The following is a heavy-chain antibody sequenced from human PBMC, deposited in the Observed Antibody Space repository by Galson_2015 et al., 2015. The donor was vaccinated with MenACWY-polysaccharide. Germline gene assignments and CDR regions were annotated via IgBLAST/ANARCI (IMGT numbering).Heavy chain of an antibody. Sequence: SLRLSCAASGFSITSYAVNWVRQAPGKGLEWVAVMSGSGTDIRYADSVKGRFTISRDTSKSTLYLQMNSLRAEDTAKYYCAKASQWGAAAVGSFDHWGQGTLVTVSS. CDR1: GFSITSYA. CDR2: MSGSGTDI. V-gene: IGHV3-23*01. J-gene: IGHJ4*02. CDR3: AKASQWGAAAVGSFDH. D-gene: IGHD6-13*01.